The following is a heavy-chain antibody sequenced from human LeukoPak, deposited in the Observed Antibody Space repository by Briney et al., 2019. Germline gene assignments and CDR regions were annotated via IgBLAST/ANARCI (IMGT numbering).Heavy chain of an antibody. Sequence: PGGSLRLSCAASGFAFSSYWMYWVRQAPGKGLVWVSRIKTDGTITSYADSVKGRFTISRDNAKDTVDLQMNSLRAEDTAVYYCARVWWNQYYFDSWGQGTLVTVSS. J-gene: IGHJ4*02. CDR3: ARVWWNQYYFDS. CDR1: GFAFSSYW. CDR2: IKTDGTIT. V-gene: IGHV3-74*01. D-gene: IGHD2-21*01.